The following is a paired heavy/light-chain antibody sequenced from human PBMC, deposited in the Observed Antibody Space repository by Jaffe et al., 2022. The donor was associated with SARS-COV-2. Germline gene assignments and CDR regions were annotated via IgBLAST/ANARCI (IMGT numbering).Heavy chain of an antibody. CDR2: INPSGGGT. CDR3: ARSMVRGDRHPLYYYYYMDV. D-gene: IGHD3-10*01. J-gene: IGHJ6*03. CDR1: GYTFTSYY. Sequence: QVQLVQSGAEVKKPGASVKVSCKASGYTFTSYYMHWVRQAPGQGLEWMGIINPSGGGTTYAQKLQGRVTMTRDTSTSTVYMELSSLRSEDTAVYYCARSMVRGDRHPLYYYYYMDVWGKGTTVTVSS. V-gene: IGHV1-46*04.
Light chain of an antibody. Sequence: QSVLTQPPSVSGAPGQRVTISCTGSSSNIGAGYDVHWYQQLPGTAPKLLIYDNSNRPSGVPDRFSGSKSGTSASLAISGLQAEDEADYYCQSYDSSLSGRGVFGGGTKLTVL. V-gene: IGLV1-40*01. J-gene: IGLJ3*02. CDR2: DNS. CDR3: QSYDSSLSGRGV. CDR1: SSNIGAGYD.